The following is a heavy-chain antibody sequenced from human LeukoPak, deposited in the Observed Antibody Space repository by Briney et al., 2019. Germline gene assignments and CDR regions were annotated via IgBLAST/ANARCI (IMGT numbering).Heavy chain of an antibody. J-gene: IGHJ6*02. Sequence: SETLSLTCTVSGGSISSYYWSWIRQPPGKGLEWIGYIYYSGSTNYNPSLKSRVTISVDTSKNQFSLKLSSVTAADTAVYYCARGGSSWYGYYYYYGMGVWGQGTTVTVSS. CDR2: IYYSGST. CDR3: ARGGSSWYGYYYYYGMGV. CDR1: GGSISSYY. V-gene: IGHV4-59*01. D-gene: IGHD6-13*01.